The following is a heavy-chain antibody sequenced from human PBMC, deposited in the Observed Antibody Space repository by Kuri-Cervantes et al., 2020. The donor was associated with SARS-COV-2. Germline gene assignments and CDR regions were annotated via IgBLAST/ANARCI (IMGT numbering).Heavy chain of an antibody. D-gene: IGHD6-25*01. CDR1: GGSISSGYY. CDR3: ARAGSVNNWFDP. CDR2: IYHSGST. V-gene: IGHV4-38-2*02. Sequence: SETLSLTCTVSGGSISSGYYWGWIRQPPGKGLEWIGSIYHSGSTYYNPSLKSRVTISVDTSKNQFSLKLSSVTAADTAVYYCARAGSVNNWFDPWGQGTLVTVSS. J-gene: IGHJ5*02.